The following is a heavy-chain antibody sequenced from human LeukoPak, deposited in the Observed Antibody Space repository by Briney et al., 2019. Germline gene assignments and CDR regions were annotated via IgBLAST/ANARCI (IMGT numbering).Heavy chain of an antibody. CDR1: GFTFSDYD. V-gene: IGHV3-23*01. J-gene: IGHJ4*02. CDR2: ISGSGGST. D-gene: IGHD2-2*03. CDR3: AKFMDIVVVPAAGLDY. Sequence: GGSLRLSCAASGFTFSDYDMNWVRQAPGKGLEWVSAISGSGGSTYYADSVKGRFTISRDNSKNTLYLQMNSLRAEDTAVYYCAKFMDIVVVPAAGLDYWGQGTLVTVSS.